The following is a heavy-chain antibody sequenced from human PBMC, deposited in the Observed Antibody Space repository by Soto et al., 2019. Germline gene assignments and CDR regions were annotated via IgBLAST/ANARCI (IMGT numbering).Heavy chain of an antibody. D-gene: IGHD3-22*01. J-gene: IGHJ6*02. Sequence: SETLSLTCAVSGGSLSSSNWWSWVRQPPGKGLEWIGEIYHSGSTNYNPSLKSRVTISVDKSKNQFSLKLSSVTAADTAVDYCARSPDSSGYYPRWYYYGMDVWGQGTTVTVSS. CDR3: ARSPDSSGYYPRWYYYGMDV. CDR2: IYHSGST. V-gene: IGHV4-4*02. CDR1: GGSLSSSNW.